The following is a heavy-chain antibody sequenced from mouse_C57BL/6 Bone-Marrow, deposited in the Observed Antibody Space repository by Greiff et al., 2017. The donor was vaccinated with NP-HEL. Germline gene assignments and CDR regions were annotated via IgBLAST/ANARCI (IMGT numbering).Heavy chain of an antibody. CDR3: ASLFITTVVATFYWYFDV. D-gene: IGHD1-1*01. CDR1: GYTFTSYG. CDR2: IYPRSGNT. V-gene: IGHV1-81*01. Sequence: VQLQQSGAELARPGASVKLSCKASGYTFTSYGISWVKQRTGQGLEWIGEIYPRSGNTYYNEKFKGKATLTADKSSSTAYMELRSLTSEDSAVYFCASLFITTVVATFYWYFDVWGTGTTVTVSS. J-gene: IGHJ1*03.